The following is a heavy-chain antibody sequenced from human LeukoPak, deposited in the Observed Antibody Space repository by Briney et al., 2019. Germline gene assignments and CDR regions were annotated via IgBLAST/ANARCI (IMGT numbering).Heavy chain of an antibody. Sequence: PGGSLRLSCAASGFTFDDYGMSWVRQAPGKGLEWDSGINWNGGSTGYADSVKGRFTISRDNAKNSLYLQMNSLRAEDTALYHCARHSCSSTSCSSFDPWGQGTPVTVFS. V-gene: IGHV3-20*01. D-gene: IGHD2-2*01. CDR1: GFTFDDYG. J-gene: IGHJ5*02. CDR2: INWNGGST. CDR3: ARHSCSSTSCSSFDP.